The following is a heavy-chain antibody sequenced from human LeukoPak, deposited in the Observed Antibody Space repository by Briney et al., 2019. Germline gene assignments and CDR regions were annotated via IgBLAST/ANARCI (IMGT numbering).Heavy chain of an antibody. J-gene: IGHJ4*02. CDR2: IWYDGSNK. CDR1: GFTFSSYG. CDR3: ARGTTSYYDILTGYYKGYYFDY. Sequence: PGRSLRLSCAASGFTFSSYGMHWVRQAPGKGLEWVAVIWYDGSNKYYADSVKGRFTISRDNSKNMLYLQMNSLRAEDAAVYYCARGTTSYYDILTGYYKGYYFDYWGQGTLVTVSS. V-gene: IGHV3-33*01. D-gene: IGHD3-9*01.